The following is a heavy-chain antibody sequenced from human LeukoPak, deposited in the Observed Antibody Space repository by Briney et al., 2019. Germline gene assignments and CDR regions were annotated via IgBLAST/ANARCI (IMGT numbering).Heavy chain of an antibody. D-gene: IGHD3-3*01. Sequence: PGGSLRLSCAASGFTFSNAWMSWVRQAPGKGLEWVGRIKSKTDGGTTDYAAPVKGRFTISRADSKNTLYLEMYSLKTEDTAMYYCMYFWSGSSLVDYWGQGTLVTVSS. V-gene: IGHV3-15*01. CDR2: IKSKTDGGTT. J-gene: IGHJ4*02. CDR3: MYFWSGSSLVDY. CDR1: GFTFSNAW.